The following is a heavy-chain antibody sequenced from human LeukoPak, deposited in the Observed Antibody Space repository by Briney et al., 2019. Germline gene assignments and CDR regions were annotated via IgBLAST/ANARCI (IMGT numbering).Heavy chain of an antibody. J-gene: IGHJ4*02. CDR1: GFNFSIYS. V-gene: IGHV3-48*01. CDR3: ARLYSQGRRLDY. Sequence: PGGSLRLSCAASGFNFSIYSMNWVRQAPGKGLEWVSYITRSSTTIYYADSVKGRFTISRDNAKNSLYLQMNSLRAGDTAVYYCARLYSQGRRLDYWGQGTLVTVSS. D-gene: IGHD5-18*01. CDR2: ITRSSTTI.